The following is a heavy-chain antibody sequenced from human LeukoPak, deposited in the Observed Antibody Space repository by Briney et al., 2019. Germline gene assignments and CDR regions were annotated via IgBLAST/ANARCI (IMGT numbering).Heavy chain of an antibody. Sequence: GGALRLSCAASGVTLSSSGMHWVRQAPGKGLEWVALLWFDGNNKYYADSVKGRFTISRDDSKNTLYLQMNSLRVEDTAVYYCAGGSGWLSYYWGQGALVTVSS. CDR3: AGGSGWLSYY. J-gene: IGHJ4*02. CDR1: GVTLSSSG. D-gene: IGHD3-10*01. CDR2: LWFDGNNK. V-gene: IGHV3-33*01.